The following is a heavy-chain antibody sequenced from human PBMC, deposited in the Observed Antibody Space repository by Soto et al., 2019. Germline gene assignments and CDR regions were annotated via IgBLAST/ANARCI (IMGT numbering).Heavy chain of an antibody. J-gene: IGHJ3*02. Sequence: SETLSLTCAVYGGSFSGYYWSWIRQPPGKGLEWIGEINHSGSTNYNPSLKSRVTISVDTSKNQFSLKLSSVTAADTAVYYCARDSELGYAFDIWGQGTMVTVSS. CDR1: GGSFSGYY. CDR2: INHSGST. D-gene: IGHD1-7*01. CDR3: ARDSELGYAFDI. V-gene: IGHV4-34*01.